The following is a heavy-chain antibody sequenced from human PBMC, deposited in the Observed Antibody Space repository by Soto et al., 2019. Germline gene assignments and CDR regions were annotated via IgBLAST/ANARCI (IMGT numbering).Heavy chain of an antibody. CDR2: VSGRGDGI. V-gene: IGHV3-23*01. Sequence: EAQILESGGDLVRPGGSLRLSCSVSGFSFSDYAMNWVRQAPGKGLEWVSAVSGRGDGIFYADSVKGRFSISRDNSKNTVYLQMNKLRVEDTAVYYCAKDVVEVLPYYVMDVWGRGTTVSFSS. D-gene: IGHD2-21*01. CDR1: GFSFSDYA. J-gene: IGHJ6*02. CDR3: AKDVVEVLPYYVMDV.